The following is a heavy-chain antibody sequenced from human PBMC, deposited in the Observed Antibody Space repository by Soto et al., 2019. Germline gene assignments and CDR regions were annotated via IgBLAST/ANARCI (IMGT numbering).Heavy chain of an antibody. J-gene: IGHJ6*02. CDR2: IYYSGST. V-gene: IGHV4-59*12. Sequence: PSETLSLTCTVSGGSISSYYWNWIRQPPGKGLEWIGYIYYSGSTNYNPSLKSRVTISVDTSKNQFSLKLSSVTAADTAVYYCAGEEYCISTSCSGWGRHYYYGMDVWGQGTTVTVSS. CDR1: GGSISSYY. CDR3: AGEEYCISTSCSGWGRHYYYGMDV. D-gene: IGHD2-2*01.